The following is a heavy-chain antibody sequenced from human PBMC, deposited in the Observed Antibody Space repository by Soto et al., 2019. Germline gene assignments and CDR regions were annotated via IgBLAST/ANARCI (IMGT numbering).Heavy chain of an antibody. J-gene: IGHJ6*02. D-gene: IGHD6-6*01. V-gene: IGHV3-30*18. CDR3: AKQAAARNYYYYGMDV. CDR1: GFTFSSYG. Sequence: GGSLRLSCAASGFTFSSYGMHWVRQAPGKGLEWVAVISYDGSNKYYADSVKGRFTISRDNSKNTLYLQMNSLRAEDTAVYYCAKQAAARNYYYYGMDVWGQGTTVTVSS. CDR2: ISYDGSNK.